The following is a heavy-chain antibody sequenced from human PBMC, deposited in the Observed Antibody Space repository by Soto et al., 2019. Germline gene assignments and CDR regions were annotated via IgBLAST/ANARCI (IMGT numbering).Heavy chain of an antibody. CDR3: ARHTAIWGGWFDP. CDR1: GGTFSSYA. D-gene: IGHD3-16*01. J-gene: IGHJ5*02. CDR2: IIPIFGTA. V-gene: IGHV1-69*12. Sequence: QVQLVQSGAEVKKPGSSVKVSCKASGGTFSSYAISWVRQAPGQGLEWMGGIIPIFGTANYAQKFQGRVTSAADESTSTAYMGLSSLRPEDPAVYYCARHTAIWGGWFDPWGQGTLVTVSS.